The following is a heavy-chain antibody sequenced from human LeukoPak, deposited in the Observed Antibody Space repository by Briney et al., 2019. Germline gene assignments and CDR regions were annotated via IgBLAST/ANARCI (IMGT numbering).Heavy chain of an antibody. J-gene: IGHJ4*02. CDR2: IYSGGST. CDR1: GFTVSSNY. D-gene: IGHD6-19*01. Sequence: GGSLRLSCAASGFTVSSNYMSWVRQAPGKGLEWVSVIYSGGSTYYADSVKGRFTTSRHNSKNTLYLQMNSLRAEDTAVYYCARAPEWLIFDYWGQGTLVTVSS. CDR3: ARAPEWLIFDY. V-gene: IGHV3-53*04.